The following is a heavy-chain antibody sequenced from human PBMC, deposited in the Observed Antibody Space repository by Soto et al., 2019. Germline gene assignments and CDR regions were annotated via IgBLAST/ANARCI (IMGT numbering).Heavy chain of an antibody. CDR1: GYTFTAYD. D-gene: IGHD3-10*01. V-gene: IGHV1-18*01. CDR2: IRAYNGDT. J-gene: IGHJ6*02. CDR3: ARAGAAPYYYYGLDV. Sequence: QMMQSGAEVKKPGASVKVSCKTSGYTFTAYDIYWVRQAPGQGLEWIGLIRAYNGDTHYAQKFQTRATMTTDKSTDTAYMDLRSLTSDDTAIYYCARAGAAPYYYYGLDVWGQGTTVTVSS.